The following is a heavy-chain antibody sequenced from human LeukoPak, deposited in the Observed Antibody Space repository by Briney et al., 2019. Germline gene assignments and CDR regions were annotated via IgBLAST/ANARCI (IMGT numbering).Heavy chain of an antibody. CDR2: ISAYNGNT. CDR1: GYTFTGYY. V-gene: IGHV1-18*04. D-gene: IGHD6-13*01. Sequence: ASVKVSCKASGYTFTGYYVHWVRQSPGQGLEWMGWISAYNGNTNYAQKLQGRVTMTTDTSTSTAYMELRSLRSDDTAVYYCARRQQLVYAFDIWGQGTMVTVSS. J-gene: IGHJ3*02. CDR3: ARRQQLVYAFDI.